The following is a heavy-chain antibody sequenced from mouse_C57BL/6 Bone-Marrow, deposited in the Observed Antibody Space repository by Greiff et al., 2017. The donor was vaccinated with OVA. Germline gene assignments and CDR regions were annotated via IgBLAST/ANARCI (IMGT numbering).Heavy chain of an antibody. CDR2: ISSGSSTL. D-gene: IGHD1-1*01. V-gene: IGHV5-17*01. CDR1: GFTFSDYG. CDR3: ANLYYSSWYFDV. Sequence: VQLKQSGGGLVKPGGSLKLSCAASGFTFSDYGMHWVRQAPEKGLEWVAYISSGSSTLYYADTVKGRFTISRDNAKNTLFLQMTSLRSEDTAMYYCANLYYSSWYFDVWGTGTTVTVSS. J-gene: IGHJ1*03.